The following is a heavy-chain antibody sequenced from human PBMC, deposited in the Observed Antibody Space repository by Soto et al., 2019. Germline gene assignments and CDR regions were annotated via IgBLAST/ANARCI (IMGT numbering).Heavy chain of an antibody. D-gene: IGHD4-17*01. CDR2: LSGSGGST. CDR1: GFTFSNYA. V-gene: IGHV3-23*01. CDR3: ARDGVGVTTVVTGEYFDY. J-gene: IGHJ4*02. Sequence: PGGSLRLSCAASGFTFSNYAMSWVRQAPGKGLEWVSTLSGSGGSTYYADSVKGRFTISRDNSKNTLYLQMNSLRAEDTAVYYCARDGVGVTTVVTGEYFDYWGQGTLVTVSS.